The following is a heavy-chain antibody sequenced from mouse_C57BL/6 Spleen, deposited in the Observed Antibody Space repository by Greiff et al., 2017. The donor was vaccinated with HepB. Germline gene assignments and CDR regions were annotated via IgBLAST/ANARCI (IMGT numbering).Heavy chain of an antibody. CDR1: GYTFTSYW. V-gene: IGHV1-69*01. J-gene: IGHJ2*01. CDR3: ARDYSNDGTDYFDY. Sequence: VQLQQPGAELVMPGASVKLSCKASGYTFTSYWMHWVKQRPGQGLEWIGEIDPSDSYTNYNQKFKGKSTLTVDKSSSTAYMQLSSLTSEASAVYYCARDYSNDGTDYFDYWGQGTTLTVSS. CDR2: IDPSDSYT. D-gene: IGHD2-12*01.